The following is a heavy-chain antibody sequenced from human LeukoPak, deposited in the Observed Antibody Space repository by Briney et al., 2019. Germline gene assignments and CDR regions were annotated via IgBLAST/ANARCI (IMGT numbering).Heavy chain of an antibody. CDR2: IKQDGSEK. J-gene: IGHJ3*02. D-gene: IGHD2-15*01. V-gene: IGHV3-7*03. CDR1: GLTFSSYW. CDR3: ARAYCSGGSCYFPDAFDI. Sequence: GGSLRLSCAASGLTFSSYWMSWVRQAPGKGLEWVANIKQDGSEKYYVDSVKGRFTISRDNAKNSLYLQMNSLRAEDTAVYYCARAYCSGGSCYFPDAFDIWGQGTMVTVSS.